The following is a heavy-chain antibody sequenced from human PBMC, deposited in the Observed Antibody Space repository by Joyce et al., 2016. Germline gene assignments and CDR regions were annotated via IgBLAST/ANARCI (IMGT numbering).Heavy chain of an antibody. Sequence: QVQLVESGGGVVQPGRSLRLSCAAYGLTLSNYGVHWVRQAPGKGLEWVAVIAYDGMYKYYADSVKGRFTISRDNSKNTVFLEMNSLRAEDTAVYYCAKILTATYSSGWFLDYWGQGTLVTVSS. D-gene: IGHD6-25*01. CDR1: GLTLSNYG. V-gene: IGHV3-30*18. J-gene: IGHJ4*02. CDR2: IAYDGMYK. CDR3: AKILTATYSSGWFLDY.